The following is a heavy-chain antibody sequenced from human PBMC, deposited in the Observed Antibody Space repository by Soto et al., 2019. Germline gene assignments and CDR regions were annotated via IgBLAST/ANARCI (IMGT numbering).Heavy chain of an antibody. CDR1: GDTFSSYA. CDR3: ARDPLSSFAMDV. Sequence: SVKVSCKASGDTFSSYAISWVRQAPGKGLEWMGKIIPTFGRTNYAQKFQGRLTISADDSTSTAYMELSSLLSEDTAVYYCARDPLSSFAMDVWGQVTPVTVYS. CDR2: IIPTFGRT. V-gene: IGHV1-69*13. J-gene: IGHJ6*02. D-gene: IGHD3-10*02.